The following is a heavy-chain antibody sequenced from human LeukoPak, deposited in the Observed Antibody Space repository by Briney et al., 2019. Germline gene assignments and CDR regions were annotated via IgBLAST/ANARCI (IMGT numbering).Heavy chain of an antibody. J-gene: IGHJ4*02. CDR2: MNPNSGNT. Sequence: GASVKVSCKASGYTFTSYDINWVRQTTGQGLEWMGWMNPNSGNTGYAQKFQGRVTMTRNTSISTAYMELSSLRSEDTAVYYCARVSTYFGVVTDFDYWGQGTLVTVSS. CDR1: GYTFTSYD. V-gene: IGHV1-8*01. D-gene: IGHD3-3*01. CDR3: ARVSTYFGVVTDFDY.